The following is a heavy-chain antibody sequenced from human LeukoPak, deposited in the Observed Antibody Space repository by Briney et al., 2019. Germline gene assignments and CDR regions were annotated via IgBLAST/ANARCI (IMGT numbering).Heavy chain of an antibody. Sequence: GGTLRLSCAAPGLTFSSYGMSWVRQAPGKGPEWVSAISGSGGSTYYADSVKGRFTISRDNAKNSLYLQMNSLRAEDTAVYYCARDSGYAFDIWGQGTMVTVSS. CDR1: GLTFSSYG. V-gene: IGHV3-23*01. CDR2: ISGSGGST. CDR3: ARDSGYAFDI. J-gene: IGHJ3*02. D-gene: IGHD1-26*01.